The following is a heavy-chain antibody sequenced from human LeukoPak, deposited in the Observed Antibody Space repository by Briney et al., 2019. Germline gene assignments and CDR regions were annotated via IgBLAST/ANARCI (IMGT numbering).Heavy chain of an antibody. V-gene: IGHV3-23*01. CDR3: ARDYSSGWYGLDY. J-gene: IGHJ4*02. CDR2: ISGRSGTT. Sequence: GGSLRLSCVASGFTFTSSAMSWVRQAPGKGLEWVSAISGRSGTTYYADSVKGRFTISRDNSKNTLYLQMNSLRAEDTAVYYCARDYSSGWYGLDYWGQGTLVTVSS. D-gene: IGHD6-19*01. CDR1: GFTFTSSA.